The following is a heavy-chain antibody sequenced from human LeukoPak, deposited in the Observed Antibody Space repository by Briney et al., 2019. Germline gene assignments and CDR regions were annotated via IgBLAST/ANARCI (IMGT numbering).Heavy chain of an antibody. CDR3: AIAAGWELGY. CDR2: IKEDASEE. Sequence: GGSLRLSCAVSGFTSSRHSMSWVRQTPEKGLEWVANIKEDASEENYVDSVKGRFTISRDNAKNSLYLQMNSLRAEDTAVYYCAIAAGWELGYWGQGTLVTVSS. CDR1: GFTSSRHS. D-gene: IGHD6-25*01. V-gene: IGHV3-7*01. J-gene: IGHJ4*02.